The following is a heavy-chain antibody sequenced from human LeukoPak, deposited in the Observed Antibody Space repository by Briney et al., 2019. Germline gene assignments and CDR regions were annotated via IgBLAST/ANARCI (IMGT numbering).Heavy chain of an antibody. V-gene: IGHV3-21*01. D-gene: IGHD1-26*01. CDR3: ARGLGATSYAFDI. J-gene: IGHJ3*02. CDR2: ISSSSSYI. CDR1: GFTFSSYS. Sequence: GGPLRLSCAASGFTFSSYSMNWVRQAPGKGLEWVSSISSSSSYIYYADSVKGRFTISRDNAKNSLYLQMNSLRAEDTAVYYCARGLGATSYAFDIWGQGTMVTVSS.